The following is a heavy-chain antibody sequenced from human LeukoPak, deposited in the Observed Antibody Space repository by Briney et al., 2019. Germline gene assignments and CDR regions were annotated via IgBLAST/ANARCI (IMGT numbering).Heavy chain of an antibody. CDR3: ARAVVVITTGVYYFDY. J-gene: IGHJ4*02. CDR2: ISAYNGNT. D-gene: IGHD3-22*01. Sequence: ASVKVSCKASGYTFTSYGISWVRQAPGQGLEWMGWISAYNGNTNYAQKLQGRVTMTTDTSTSTAYMELRSLRSDDTAVYYCARAVVVITTGVYYFDYWGQGTLVNVSS. CDR1: GYTFTSYG. V-gene: IGHV1-18*01.